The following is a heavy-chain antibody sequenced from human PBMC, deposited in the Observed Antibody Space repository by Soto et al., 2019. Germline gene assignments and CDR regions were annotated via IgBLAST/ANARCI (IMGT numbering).Heavy chain of an antibody. Sequence: ASVKVSCKASGYTFTGYYMHWVRQAPGQGLEWMGWINPNSGGTNYAQKFQGWVTMTRDTSISTAYMELSRLRSDDTAVYYCATSNVAARPYYFDYWGQGTLVTVSS. V-gene: IGHV1-2*04. J-gene: IGHJ4*02. CDR2: INPNSGGT. CDR1: GYTFTGYY. D-gene: IGHD6-6*01. CDR3: ATSNVAARPYYFDY.